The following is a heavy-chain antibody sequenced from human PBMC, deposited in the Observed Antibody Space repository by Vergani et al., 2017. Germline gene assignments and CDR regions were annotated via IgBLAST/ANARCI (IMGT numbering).Heavy chain of an antibody. Sequence: QVQLVESGGGVVQRGGSLRLSCATSGFTLSNYDMQWIRQGPGKGLEFVAFIQFGGINQYYADSVKGRFTLSRDFSKNTIYLQMNSLRTDDTAKYYCAKHFRGWGIDYWCQGTQVIVSS. V-gene: IGHV3-30*02. CDR1: GFTLSNYD. CDR2: IQFGGINQ. J-gene: IGHJ4*02. D-gene: IGHD3-16*01. CDR3: AKHFRGWGIDY.